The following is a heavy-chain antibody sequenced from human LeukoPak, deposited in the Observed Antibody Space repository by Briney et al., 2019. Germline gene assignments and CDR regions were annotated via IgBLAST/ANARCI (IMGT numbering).Heavy chain of an antibody. V-gene: IGHV3-23*01. D-gene: IGHD3-10*01. J-gene: IGHJ4*02. CDR2: ISGSGGST. CDR3: ATSNRRHRWFGELGY. Sequence: GGSLRLSCAASGFTFSSYAMSWVRQAPGKGREWGSAISGSGGSTYYADSVKGRFTISRDNSKNTLYLQMNSLRAEDTAVYYCATSNRRHRWFGELGYWGQGTLVTVSS. CDR1: GFTFSSYA.